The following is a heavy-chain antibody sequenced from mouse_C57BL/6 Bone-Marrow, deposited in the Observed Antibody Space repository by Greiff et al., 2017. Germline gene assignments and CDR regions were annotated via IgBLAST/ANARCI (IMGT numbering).Heavy chain of an antibody. D-gene: IGHD2-3*01. Sequence: DVQLQESGPELVKPGASVKMSCKASGYTFTDYNMHWVKQSHGKSLEWIGYINPNNGGTSYNQKFKGKATLTVNKSSSTAYMELRSLTSEDSAVYYCAREGTDGDYWGQGTTLTVSS. CDR3: AREGTDGDY. V-gene: IGHV1-22*01. CDR2: INPNNGGT. CDR1: GYTFTDYN. J-gene: IGHJ2*01.